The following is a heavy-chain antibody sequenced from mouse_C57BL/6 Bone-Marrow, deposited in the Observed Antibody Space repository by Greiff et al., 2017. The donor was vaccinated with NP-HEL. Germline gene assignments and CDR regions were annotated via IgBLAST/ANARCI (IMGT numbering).Heavy chain of an antibody. D-gene: IGHD2-14*01. Sequence: VQLVESGPGLVQPSQSLSITCTVSGFSLTSYGVHWVRQSPGKGLEWLGVIWSGGSTDYNAAFISRLSISKDNSKSQVFFKMNSLQANDTAIYYCARKRYRYDVYAMDYWGQGTSVTVSS. CDR1: GFSLTSYG. J-gene: IGHJ4*01. CDR3: ARKRYRYDVYAMDY. CDR2: IWSGGST. V-gene: IGHV2-2*02.